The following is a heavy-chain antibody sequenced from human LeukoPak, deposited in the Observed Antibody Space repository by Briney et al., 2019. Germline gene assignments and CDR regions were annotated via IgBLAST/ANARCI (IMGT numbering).Heavy chain of an antibody. J-gene: IGHJ3*02. CDR2: IYTSGST. CDR1: GGSITSGSYY. V-gene: IGHV4-61*02. Sequence: SQTLSLTCTVSGGSITSGSYYWGWLRQPAGKGLEWIGRIYTSGSTNYNPTHKSRVTISVDTSKSQFSLKLSSVTAANTAEYYWTGAYRHGYCGGSYVHSFDICVRGTMATDPS. D-gene: IGHD2-21*01. CDR3: TGAYRHGYCGGSYVHSFDI.